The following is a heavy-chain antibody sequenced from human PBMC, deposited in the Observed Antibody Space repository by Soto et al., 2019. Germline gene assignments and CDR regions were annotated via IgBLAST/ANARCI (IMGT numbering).Heavy chain of an antibody. D-gene: IGHD6-6*01. CDR2: IFHSGIS. CDR3: ARRISARTYYFDY. J-gene: IGHJ4*02. Sequence: SETLSLTCAVSGGSITTVGYSWSWIRQPPGKGLEWIGYIFHSGISYSNPSLKGRVTMSVDGSKNRFSLRLSSVIAADTAVYYCARRISARTYYFDYWGQGTLVTVSS. CDR1: GGSITTVGYS. V-gene: IGHV4-30-2*01.